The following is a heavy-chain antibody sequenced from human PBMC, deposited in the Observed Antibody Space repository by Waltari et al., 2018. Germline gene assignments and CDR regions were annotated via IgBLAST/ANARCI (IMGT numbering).Heavy chain of an antibody. V-gene: IGHV4-34*01. J-gene: IGHJ5*02. Sequence: QVQLQQWGAGLLKPAETLSLTCPVPGAPFRAYYWGGVRHVPGKGLEWIGQIRHPGNTNYNPSLQSRVAISIDTSRNQFSLRVFSVTAADTGLYFCTRGGNYDFWSHSPFVDPWGQGTQVTVSS. D-gene: IGHD3-3*01. CDR2: IRHPGNT. CDR3: TRGGNYDFWSHSPFVDP. CDR1: GAPFRAYY.